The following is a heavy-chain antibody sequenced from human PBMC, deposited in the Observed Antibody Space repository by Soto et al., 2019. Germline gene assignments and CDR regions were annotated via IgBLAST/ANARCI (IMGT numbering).Heavy chain of an antibody. J-gene: IGHJ4*02. CDR2: ISYGGSDK. CDR3: ARDYYKYYDSSGYYRSPAY. CDR1: GFTFSSYS. Sequence: GGSLRLSCAASGFTFSSYSMNWVRQAPGKGLEWVALISYGGSDKDYADSVQGRFTISRDNSRNTLFLQMNSLRAEDTAVYYCARDYYKYYDSSGYYRSPAYWGQGTLVTVSS. D-gene: IGHD3-22*01. V-gene: IGHV3-30*03.